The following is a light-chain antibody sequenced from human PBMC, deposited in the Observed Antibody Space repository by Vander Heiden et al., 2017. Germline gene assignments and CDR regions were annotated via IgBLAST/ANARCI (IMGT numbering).Light chain of an antibody. CDR1: QSVSSSY. V-gene: IGKV3-20*01. Sequence: IVLTQSPGTLSLSPGERATLPCRASQSVSSSYLAWYQQKPGLAPRLLIYGASSRATGIPDRFSGSGSGTDFTLTISRLEPEDFAVYYCQQDGSTPRAFGGGTKVEIK. J-gene: IGKJ4*01. CDR3: QQDGSTPRA. CDR2: GAS.